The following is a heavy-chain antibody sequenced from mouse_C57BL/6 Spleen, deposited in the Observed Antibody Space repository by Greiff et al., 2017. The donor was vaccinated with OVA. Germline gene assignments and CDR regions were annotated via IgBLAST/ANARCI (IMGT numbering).Heavy chain of an antibody. CDR3: ARGGTTVVAPDY. Sequence: QVQLQQPGTELVKPGASVKLSCKASGYTFTSYWMHWVKQRPGQGLEWIGNINPSNGGTNYNEKFKSKATLTVDKSSSTAYMQLSSLASEDSAVYYCARGGTTVVAPDYWGQGTTLTVSS. CDR2: INPSNGGT. V-gene: IGHV1-53*01. J-gene: IGHJ2*01. CDR1: GYTFTSYW. D-gene: IGHD1-1*01.